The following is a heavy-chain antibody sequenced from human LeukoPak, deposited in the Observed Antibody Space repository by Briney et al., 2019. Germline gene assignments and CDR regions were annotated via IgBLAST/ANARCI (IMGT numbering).Heavy chain of an antibody. CDR3: ADSGSSGWYAGY. J-gene: IGHJ4*02. Sequence: PGRSLRLSCAASGFTFDDYAMHWVRQAPGKGLEWVSGISWNSGSMDYADSVKGRFTISRDNAKNSLYLQMNSLRAEDTAVYYCADSGSSGWYAGYWGQGTLVTVSS. CDR1: GFTFDDYA. D-gene: IGHD6-19*01. CDR2: ISWNSGSM. V-gene: IGHV3-9*01.